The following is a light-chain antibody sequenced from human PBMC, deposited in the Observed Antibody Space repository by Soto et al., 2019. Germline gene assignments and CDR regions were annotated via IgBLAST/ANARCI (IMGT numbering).Light chain of an antibody. Sequence: AIQLTQSPSSLSASVGDRVTITCRASQGISSALAWYQQKPGKAPKLLIYDASSLESGVPSRDSGSGSGTDFTLNISSLQLEDCATYYCQHFNSYRFTFGPGTKVDI. V-gene: IGKV1-13*02. CDR2: DAS. CDR3: QHFNSYRFT. J-gene: IGKJ3*01. CDR1: QGISSA.